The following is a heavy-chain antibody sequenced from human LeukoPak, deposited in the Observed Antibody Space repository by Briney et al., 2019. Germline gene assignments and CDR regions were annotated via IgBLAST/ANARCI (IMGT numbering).Heavy chain of an antibody. CDR1: GFTFSNSW. Sequence: GGSLRLSCAASGFTFSNSWMTWVRQAPGEGLEWVATINQGGSQKYYLDSVKGRFTISRDNAKNSLFLQMNSLRAEDTAIFYCVTYTPYTFGHWGQGILVTVSS. D-gene: IGHD2-15*01. V-gene: IGHV3-7*01. CDR3: VTYTPYTFGH. CDR2: INQGGSQK. J-gene: IGHJ5*02.